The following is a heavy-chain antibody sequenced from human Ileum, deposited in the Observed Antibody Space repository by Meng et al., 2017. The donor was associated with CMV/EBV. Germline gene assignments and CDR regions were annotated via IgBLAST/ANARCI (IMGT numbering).Heavy chain of an antibody. V-gene: IGHV3-23*01. CDR2: FDYNGGAT. CDR1: GFTFNAFT. CDR3: VKGVTSTSPYRAFDV. D-gene: IGHD2/OR15-2a*01. Sequence: GESLKISCVTSGFTFNAFTMGWVRQAPGKGLEWVSTFDYNGGATFYANSVKGRFTISRDTSKNTLYLQMNSLTADDTAMYYCVKGVTSTSPYRAFDVLGQGTLVTVSS. J-gene: IGHJ3*01.